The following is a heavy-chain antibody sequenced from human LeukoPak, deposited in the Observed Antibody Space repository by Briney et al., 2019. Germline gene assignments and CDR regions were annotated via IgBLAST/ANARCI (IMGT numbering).Heavy chain of an antibody. J-gene: IGHJ6*03. Sequence: ASETLSLTCAVYGGSISGYYWSWIRQPPGKGLEWIGDINHSGSTNYNPSLKSRVTISVDTSMNQSSLKLSSVTAATTAVYYCARGHKYSSSWYSYYYYYYFMYVGGRETTVTLS. D-gene: IGHD6-13*01. CDR1: GGSISGYY. V-gene: IGHV4-34*01. CDR2: INHSGST. CDR3: ARGHKYSSSWYSYYYYYYFMYV.